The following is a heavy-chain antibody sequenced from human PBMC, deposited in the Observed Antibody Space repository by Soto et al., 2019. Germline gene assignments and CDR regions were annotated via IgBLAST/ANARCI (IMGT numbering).Heavy chain of an antibody. Sequence: ASVKVSCKASGYTFTNCGFSWVRQAPGQRLEWMGWMNPNSGNTGYAQTFQGRVTMTTDTSTSTVYMELRSLRSDDTAVYYCAREGVAPYYYYGMDVWGQGTPVTVSS. J-gene: IGHJ6*02. V-gene: IGHV1-18*01. D-gene: IGHD5-12*01. CDR2: MNPNSGNT. CDR1: GYTFTNCG. CDR3: AREGVAPYYYYGMDV.